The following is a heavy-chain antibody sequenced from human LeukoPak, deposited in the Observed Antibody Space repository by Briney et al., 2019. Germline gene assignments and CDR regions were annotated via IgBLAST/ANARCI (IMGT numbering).Heavy chain of an antibody. CDR1: GYTFTSYY. CDR3: ARQAAAGAVADAFDI. V-gene: IGHV1-46*01. CDR2: INPSGGST. D-gene: IGHD6-13*01. Sequence: ASVKVSCKASGYTFTSYYMHWVRQAPGQGLEWMGIINPSGGSTSYAQKFQGRVTMTRDTSTSTVYMELSSLRSEDTAVYYCARQAAAGAVADAFDIWGQGTMVTVSS. J-gene: IGHJ3*02.